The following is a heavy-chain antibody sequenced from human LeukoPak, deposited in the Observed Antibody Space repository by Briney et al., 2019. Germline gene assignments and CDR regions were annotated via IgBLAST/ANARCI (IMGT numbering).Heavy chain of an antibody. Sequence: PGGSLRLSCAASGFTFNKYSMSWVRQAPGKGLGGITYIDGSSANIYYADSVKGRFTTSRDNAKNSVYLHMNSLRAEDTAVYYCATYGRDGYKGFYWGQGTLVTVSS. J-gene: IGHJ4*02. CDR3: ATYGRDGYKGFY. D-gene: IGHD5-24*01. V-gene: IGHV3-48*04. CDR1: GFTFNKYS. CDR2: IDGSSANI.